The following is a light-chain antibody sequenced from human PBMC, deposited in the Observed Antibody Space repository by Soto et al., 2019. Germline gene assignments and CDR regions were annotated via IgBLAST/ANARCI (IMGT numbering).Light chain of an antibody. CDR1: ESVSGD. V-gene: IGKV3-11*01. J-gene: IGKJ4*01. CDR3: QQRGNWPSLT. CDR2: DAS. Sequence: TQSPVSLSLWPGEISTLCCRASESVSGDLAWYQQKPGQAPRLLIYDASKRATGIPPRFSGSGSGTDFTLTISSLEPEDFAVYYCQQRGNWPSLTFGGGTKVDIK.